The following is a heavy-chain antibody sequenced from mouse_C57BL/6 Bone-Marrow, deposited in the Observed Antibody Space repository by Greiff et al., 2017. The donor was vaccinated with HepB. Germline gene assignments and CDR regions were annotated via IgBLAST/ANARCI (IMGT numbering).Heavy chain of an antibody. CDR1: NYW. V-gene: IGHV1-53*01. CDR3: ARGGPPYWYFDV. CDR2: INPSNGGT. Sequence: NYWMHWVKQRPGQGLEWIGNINPSNGGTNYNEKFKSKATLTVDKSSSTAYMQLSSLTSEDSAVYYCARGGPPYWYFDVWGTGTTVTVSS. J-gene: IGHJ1*03.